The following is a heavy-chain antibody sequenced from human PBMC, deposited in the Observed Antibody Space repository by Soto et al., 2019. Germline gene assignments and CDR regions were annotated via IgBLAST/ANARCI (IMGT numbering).Heavy chain of an antibody. J-gene: IGHJ5*02. Sequence: PSETLSLTCTVSGDSVTRSRYYWGWIRQPPGKGLEWIGSIYYSGGTYYNPSLKSRITISIDTSKNQFSLNMNSMTAADTAVYYCATEGGVVDANWFGPWGQGTLVTV. CDR1: GDSVTRSRYY. D-gene: IGHD3-22*01. CDR3: ATEGGVVDANWFGP. CDR2: IYYSGGT. V-gene: IGHV4-39*02.